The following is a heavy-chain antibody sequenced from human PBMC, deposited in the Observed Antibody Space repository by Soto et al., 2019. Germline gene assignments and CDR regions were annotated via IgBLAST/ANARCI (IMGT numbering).Heavy chain of an antibody. J-gene: IGHJ6*02. CDR3: ANPPGGCSGGSCPYYYYGMDG. CDR1: GGTFSSYA. CDR2: IIPIFGTA. Sequence: QVQLVQSGAEVKKPGSSVKVSCKASGGTFSSYAISWVRQAPGQGLEWMGGIIPIFGTANYAQKFQGRVTITADESTSTDYMEQSRLRSEDTDVYYCANPPGGCSGGSCPYYYYGMDGWGQGTTVTVSS. V-gene: IGHV1-69*12. D-gene: IGHD2-15*01.